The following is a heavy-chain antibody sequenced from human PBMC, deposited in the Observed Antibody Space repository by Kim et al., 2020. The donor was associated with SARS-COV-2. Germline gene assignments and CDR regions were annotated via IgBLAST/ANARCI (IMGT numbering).Heavy chain of an antibody. CDR3: ARERFGGSFDY. D-gene: IGHD3-10*01. V-gene: IGHV1-3*01. J-gene: IGHJ4*02. Sequence: NTRYSPKVQGRVTITWDTSAGTAYMDLTSLRFEDTAVYYCARERFGGSFDYWGQGTLVTVSS. CDR2: NT.